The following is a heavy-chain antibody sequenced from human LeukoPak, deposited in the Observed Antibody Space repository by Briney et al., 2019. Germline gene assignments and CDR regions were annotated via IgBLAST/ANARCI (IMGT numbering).Heavy chain of an antibody. CDR1: GFTFSSYA. D-gene: IGHD2-21*02. CDR3: AREQTRGGDLDY. V-gene: IGHV3-69-1*01. J-gene: IGHJ4*02. Sequence: GGSLRLSCAASGFTFSSYAMHWVRQAPGKGLEWVSSISMTSAIFYADSVKGRFTISRDNAKNSLYLQMYSLRAEDTAVYYCAREQTRGGDLDYWGQGALVTVSS. CDR2: ISMTSAI.